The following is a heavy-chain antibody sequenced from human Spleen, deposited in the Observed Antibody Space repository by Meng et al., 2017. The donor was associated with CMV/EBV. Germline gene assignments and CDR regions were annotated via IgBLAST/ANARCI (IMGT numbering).Heavy chain of an antibody. J-gene: IGHJ6*02. D-gene: IGHD4-11*01. CDR2: IIPILGIA. CDR1: GGTFSSYT. CDR3: ARISTVTYGMDV. Sequence: SVKVSCKASGGTFSSYTISWVRQAPGQGLEWMGRIIPILGIANYAQKFQGRVTITADKSTSTAYMELSSLRSEDTAVHYCARISTVTYGMDVWGQGTTVTVSS. V-gene: IGHV1-69*02.